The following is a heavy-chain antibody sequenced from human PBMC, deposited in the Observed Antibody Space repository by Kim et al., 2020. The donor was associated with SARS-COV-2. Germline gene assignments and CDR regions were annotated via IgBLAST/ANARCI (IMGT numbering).Heavy chain of an antibody. V-gene: IGHV4-59*01. D-gene: IGHD4-4*01. J-gene: IGHJ5*02. Sequence: PALKSRVTISVDTAKNPCSLKLSSVTAADTAVYYCARLTTVTTWWFDPWGQGTLVTVSS. CDR3: ARLTTVTTWWFDP.